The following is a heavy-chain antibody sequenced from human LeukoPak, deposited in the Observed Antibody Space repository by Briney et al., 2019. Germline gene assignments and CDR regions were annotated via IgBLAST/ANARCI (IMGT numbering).Heavy chain of an antibody. D-gene: IGHD6-13*01. CDR3: ARGFYSSSWYFLDYYYYMDV. CDR2: INHSGST. CDR1: GGSFSGYY. J-gene: IGHJ6*03. Sequence: SETLSLTCAVYGGSFSGYYWSWTRQPPGKGLEWIGEINHSGSTNYNPSLKSRVTISVDTSKTQFSLKLSSVTAADTAVYYCARGFYSSSWYFLDYYYYMDVWGKGTTVTVSS. V-gene: IGHV4-34*01.